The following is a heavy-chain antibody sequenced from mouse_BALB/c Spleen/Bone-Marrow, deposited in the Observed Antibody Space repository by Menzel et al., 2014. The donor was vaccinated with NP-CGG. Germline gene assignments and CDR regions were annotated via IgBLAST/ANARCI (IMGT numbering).Heavy chain of an antibody. CDR1: GFSLTNYG. J-gene: IGHJ2*01. CDR3: ARRGDGYYLDY. D-gene: IGHD2-3*01. CDR2: IWAGGST. V-gene: IGHV2-9*02. Sequence: HVQLKDSGPGLVAPSQSLSITCTVSGFSLTNYGVHWVRQPPGKGLEWLGVIWAGGSTNYNSALMSRLSISKDNSKNQVFLKMNSLQTDDTAMYYCARRGDGYYLDYWGQGTTLTVSS.